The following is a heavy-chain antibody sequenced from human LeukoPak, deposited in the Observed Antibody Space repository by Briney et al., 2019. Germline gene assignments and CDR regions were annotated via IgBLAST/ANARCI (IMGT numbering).Heavy chain of an antibody. CDR3: ARHQWEAGLGDAFDI. Sequence: PSQTLSLTCTVSGGSISSGDYYWGWIRQPPGKGLEWIGSIYYSGSTYYNPSLKSRVTISVDTSKNQFSLKLSSVTAADTAVYYCARHQWEAGLGDAFDIWGQGTMVTVSS. CDR2: IYYSGST. V-gene: IGHV4-39*01. D-gene: IGHD1-26*01. J-gene: IGHJ3*02. CDR1: GGSISSGDYY.